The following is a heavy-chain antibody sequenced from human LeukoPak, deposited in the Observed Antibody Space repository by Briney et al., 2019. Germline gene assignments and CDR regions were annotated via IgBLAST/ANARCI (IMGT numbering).Heavy chain of an antibody. Sequence: PGGSLRLSCAASGFTLSSYAMSWVRQAPGKGLEWVSGISGSGGSTYYADSVKGRFTISRDNSKNTLYLQMNSLRAEDTAVYYCAKDPAGFCSGGSCYYFDDWGQGTLVTVSS. J-gene: IGHJ4*02. CDR2: ISGSGGST. V-gene: IGHV3-23*01. CDR1: GFTLSSYA. D-gene: IGHD2-15*01. CDR3: AKDPAGFCSGGSCYYFDD.